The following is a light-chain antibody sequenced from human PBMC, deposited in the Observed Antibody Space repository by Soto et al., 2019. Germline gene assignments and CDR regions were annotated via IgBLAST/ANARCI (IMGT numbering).Light chain of an antibody. CDR2: EVS. CDR3: SSYTSRTSLFV. V-gene: IGLV2-14*01. Sequence: QSALTQPASVSGSPGQSVTISCTGTSSDVGGYNYVSWYQQHPGKAPKLVIFEVSIRPSGVSIRFSGSKSGNTASLTISGLQTEDEADHYCSSYTSRTSLFVFGRGTKVIVL. J-gene: IGLJ1*01. CDR1: SSDVGGYNY.